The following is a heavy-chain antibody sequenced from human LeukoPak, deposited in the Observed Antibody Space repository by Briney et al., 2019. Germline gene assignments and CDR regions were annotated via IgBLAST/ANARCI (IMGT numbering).Heavy chain of an antibody. CDR3: ARQGGCSGGSCCSRIFY. J-gene: IGHJ4*02. D-gene: IGHD2-15*01. CDR2: IYYSRGT. V-gene: IGHV4-39*01. Sequence: PSATLSLTCTVSGGSISSSSHYCGWIRQPPGKGLEWFGIIYYSRGTTYNPSSKSRVPISVDPSKIQFSPKLGSVTAADTAVYYGARQGGCSGGSCCSRIFYWGQGTLVTVSS. CDR1: GGSISSSSHY.